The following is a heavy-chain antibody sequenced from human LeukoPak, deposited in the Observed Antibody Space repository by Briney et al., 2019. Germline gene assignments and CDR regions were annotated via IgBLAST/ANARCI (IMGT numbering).Heavy chain of an antibody. CDR2: INHNGNVN. CDR1: GFTFSSYW. Sequence: GGSLRLSCAASGFTFSSYWMNWARQAPGKGLEWVASINHNGNVNYYVDSVKGRFTISRDNAKNTLYLQVNSLRAEDTAVYYCAKGGKWDVTPFDYWGQGTLVTVSS. D-gene: IGHD1-26*01. V-gene: IGHV3-7*03. CDR3: AKGGKWDVTPFDY. J-gene: IGHJ4*02.